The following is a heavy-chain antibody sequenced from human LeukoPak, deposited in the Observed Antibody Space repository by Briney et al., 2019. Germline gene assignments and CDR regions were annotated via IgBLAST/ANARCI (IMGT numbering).Heavy chain of an antibody. Sequence: PGGSLRLSCAASGFSVSSNYMSWVRQAPGKGLEWVSVIYSGGSTYYADSVKGRFIISRDNSKNTLDLQMNSLRVEDTAVYYCARVPQVPGLRVPRRYLDYWGQGTLVTVSS. V-gene: IGHV3-66*01. D-gene: IGHD6-19*01. J-gene: IGHJ4*02. CDR2: IYSGGST. CDR3: ARVPQVPGLRVPRRYLDY. CDR1: GFSVSSNY.